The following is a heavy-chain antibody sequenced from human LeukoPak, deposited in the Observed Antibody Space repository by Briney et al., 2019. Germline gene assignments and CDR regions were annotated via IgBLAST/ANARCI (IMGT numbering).Heavy chain of an antibody. D-gene: IGHD1-26*01. J-gene: IGHJ4*02. CDR2: IKQDGSQK. CDR1: GFTFSTYW. Sequence: GGSLRLSCAASGFTFSTYWMSWIRQAPGKGLEWVASIKQDGSQKNYVDSVRGRFTISRDNAKNSLYLQMNNLRAEDTAVYYCTTEGFTGSYYYFDYWGQGTLVTVSS. CDR3: TTEGFTGSYYYFDY. V-gene: IGHV3-7*01.